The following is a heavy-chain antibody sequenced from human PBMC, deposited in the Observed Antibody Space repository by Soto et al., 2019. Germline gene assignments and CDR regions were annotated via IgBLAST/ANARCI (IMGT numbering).Heavy chain of an antibody. Sequence: EVQLLESGGGLVQPGGSLRLSCSASGFTFCSYSISWVRQAPGKGLEWVSAISGSGGSTYYADSVKGRFTISRDNSKNTLYLQMNSLRAEDTAVYYCAKRTSLVAYGEFDYWGQGTLVTVSS. CDR3: AKRTSLVAYGEFDY. V-gene: IGHV3-23*01. CDR2: ISGSGGST. D-gene: IGHD4-17*01. CDR1: GFTFCSYS. J-gene: IGHJ4*02.